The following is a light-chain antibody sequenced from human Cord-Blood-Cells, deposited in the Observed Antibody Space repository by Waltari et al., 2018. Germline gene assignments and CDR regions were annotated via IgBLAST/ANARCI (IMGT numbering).Light chain of an antibody. Sequence: SYVLTQPPSVSVAPGKTARITCGGNNIGSKSVHWYQQKPGQAPVLVIYYDSDRPSGIPEQFSGSNSGNTATLTISRVEAGDEADYYCQVWDSSSDHPGWVFGGGTKLTVL. V-gene: IGLV3-21*04. CDR3: QVWDSSSDHPGWV. CDR2: YDS. CDR1: NIGSKS. J-gene: IGLJ3*02.